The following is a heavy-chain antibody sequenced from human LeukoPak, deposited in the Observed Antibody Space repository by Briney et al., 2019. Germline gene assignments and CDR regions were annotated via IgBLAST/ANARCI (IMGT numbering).Heavy chain of an antibody. J-gene: IGHJ4*02. D-gene: IGHD3-10*01. CDR1: GGSISSYY. CDR3: ARGRFGELYG. V-gene: IGHV4-59*01. Sequence: SETLSLTCTVSGGSISSYYWSWIRQPPGKGLEWIGYIYYSGSTNYNPSLKSRVTISVDTSKNQFSLKLSSVTAADTAVYYCARGRFGELYGWGQGTLVTVSS. CDR2: IYYSGST.